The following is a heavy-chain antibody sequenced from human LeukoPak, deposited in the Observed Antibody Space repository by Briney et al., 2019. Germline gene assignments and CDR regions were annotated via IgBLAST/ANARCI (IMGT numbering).Heavy chain of an antibody. CDR3: ARSCLIVDIVATIRARLGGNAFDI. V-gene: IGHV4-39*07. J-gene: IGHJ3*02. Sequence: SETLSLTCTVSGGSISSSSYYWGWIRQPPGKGLEWIGSIYYSGRTQYNPSLKSRVTISVDTSKNQFSLKLSSVTAADTAVYYCARSCLIVDIVATIRARLGGNAFDIWDQGTMVIVSS. D-gene: IGHD5-12*01. CDR1: GGSISSSSYY. CDR2: IYYSGRT.